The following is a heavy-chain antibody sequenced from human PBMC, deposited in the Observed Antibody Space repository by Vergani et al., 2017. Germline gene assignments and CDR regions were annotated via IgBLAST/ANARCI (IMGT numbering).Heavy chain of an antibody. CDR3: ARDTPDYDLYYYYYMDV. CDR2: ISGSGGST. Sequence: EVQLLESGGGLVQPGGSLRLSCAASGFTFSSYAMSWVRQAPGKGLEWVSAISGSGGSTYYADSVKGRFTISRDNSKNTLYLQMNSLRAEDTAVYYCARDTPDYDLYYYYYMDVWGKGTTVTVSS. CDR1: GFTFSSYA. D-gene: IGHD3-3*01. J-gene: IGHJ6*03. V-gene: IGHV3-23*01.